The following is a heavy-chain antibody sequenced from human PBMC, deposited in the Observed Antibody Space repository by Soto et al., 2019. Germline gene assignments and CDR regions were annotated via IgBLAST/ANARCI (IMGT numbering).Heavy chain of an antibody. D-gene: IGHD6-13*01. V-gene: IGHV3-9*01. CDR1: GFTFDDYA. CDR3: AKGGGVPSSSWYFFDS. Sequence: PGGSLRLCCEASGFTFDDYALHWVRQAPGKGLEWVAGISWNSATIRYADSVKGRFTISRDNAKNSLYLQVNSLRPEDTALYYCAKGGGVPSSSWYFFDSWGRGTLVTVSS. J-gene: IGHJ4*02. CDR2: ISWNSATI.